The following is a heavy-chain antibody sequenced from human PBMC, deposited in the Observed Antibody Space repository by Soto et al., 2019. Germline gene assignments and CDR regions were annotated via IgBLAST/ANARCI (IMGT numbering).Heavy chain of an antibody. J-gene: IGHJ4*02. CDR1: GLSFTGHH. V-gene: IGHV1-2*02. D-gene: IGHD3-9*01. CDR2: INPNSGGT. Sequence: GASVKVSCKASGLSFTGHHVHWVRQAPGQGLEWMGWINPNSGGTNYAQKFQGRVTMTTDTSTSTAYMELRSLRSDDTAVYYCARDLDILTGYSYFDYWGQGTLVTVSS. CDR3: ARDLDILTGYSYFDY.